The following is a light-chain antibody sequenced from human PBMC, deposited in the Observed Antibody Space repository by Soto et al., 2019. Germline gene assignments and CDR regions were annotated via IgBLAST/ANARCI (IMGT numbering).Light chain of an antibody. Sequence: VLTQSPATLSLSPGERATLSCRASQSVSHYLAWYQQRPGQAPRLLIYDASNRATGIPPRFSASGSGTDFTLTISSREPEDFAVYYCQQRRVWPLTFGGGTKVEIK. CDR1: QSVSHY. CDR2: DAS. V-gene: IGKV3-11*01. CDR3: QQRRVWPLT. J-gene: IGKJ4*01.